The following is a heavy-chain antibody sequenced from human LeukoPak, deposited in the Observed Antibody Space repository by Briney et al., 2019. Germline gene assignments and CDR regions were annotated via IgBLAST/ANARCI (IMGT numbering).Heavy chain of an antibody. J-gene: IGHJ4*02. D-gene: IGHD4-17*01. CDR1: GGSISNYY. V-gene: IGHV4-59*01. CDR2: IYYSGST. Sequence: PSETLSLTCTVSGGSISNYYWSWIRQPPGKGLEWIGYIYYSGSTNYNPSLKSRVTISVDTSKNQFSLKLSSVTAADTAVYYCARGDYGDYVFDYWGQGTLVTVSS. CDR3: ARGDYGDYVFDY.